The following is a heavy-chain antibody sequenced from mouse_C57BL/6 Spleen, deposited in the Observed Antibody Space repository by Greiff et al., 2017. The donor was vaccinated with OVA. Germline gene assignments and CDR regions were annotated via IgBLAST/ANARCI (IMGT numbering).Heavy chain of an antibody. V-gene: IGHV1-82*01. CDR3: ARRRDYGNHYYAMDY. J-gene: IGHJ4*01. CDR1: GYAFSSSW. CDR2: IYPGDGDT. D-gene: IGHD2-1*01. Sequence: QVQLKQSGPELVKPGASVKISCKASGYAFSSSWMNWVKQRPGKGLEWIGRIYPGDGDTNYNGKFKGKATLTADKSSSTAYMQLSSLTSEDSAVYFCARRRDYGNHYYAMDYWGQGTSVTVSS.